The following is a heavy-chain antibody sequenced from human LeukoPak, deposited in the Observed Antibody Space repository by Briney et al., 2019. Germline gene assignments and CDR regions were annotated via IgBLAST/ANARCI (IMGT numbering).Heavy chain of an antibody. CDR1: GGSISSYY. CDR3: ATRQAITIFGVVENWFDP. V-gene: IGHV4-34*01. CDR2: INHSGST. Sequence: SETLSLTCTVSGGSISSYYWSWIRQPPGKGLEWIGEINHSGSTNYNPSLKSRVTISVDTSKNQFSLKLSSVTAADTAVYYCATRQAITIFGVVENWFDPWGQGTLVTVSS. J-gene: IGHJ5*02. D-gene: IGHD3-3*01.